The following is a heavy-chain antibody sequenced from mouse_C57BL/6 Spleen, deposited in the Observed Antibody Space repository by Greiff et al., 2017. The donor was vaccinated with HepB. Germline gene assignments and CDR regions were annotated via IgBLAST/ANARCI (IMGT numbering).Heavy chain of an antibody. V-gene: IGHV1-55*01. Sequence: VQLQQPGAELVKPGASVKMSCKASGYTFTSYWITWVKQRPGQGLEWIGDIYPGSGSTNYNEKFKSKATLTVDTSSSTAFMQLSSLTSEDSAVYYCAIGGYYYGSSYWYFDVWGTGTTVTVSS. J-gene: IGHJ1*03. CDR1: GYTFTSYW. D-gene: IGHD1-1*01. CDR2: IYPGSGST. CDR3: AIGGYYYGSSYWYFDV.